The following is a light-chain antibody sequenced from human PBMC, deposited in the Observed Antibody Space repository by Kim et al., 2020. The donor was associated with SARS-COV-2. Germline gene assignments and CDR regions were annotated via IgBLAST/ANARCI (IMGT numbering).Light chain of an antibody. CDR1: QSVTTY. Sequence: GDRVTITCRASQSVTTYVNWYQQKSGKAPRVLIFGSSILQGGVPSRFSGSGSGTDFTLTISSLQPENSATYYCQQSYSPPFIFGQGTTL. V-gene: IGKV1-39*01. CDR2: GSS. CDR3: QQSYSPPFI. J-gene: IGKJ2*01.